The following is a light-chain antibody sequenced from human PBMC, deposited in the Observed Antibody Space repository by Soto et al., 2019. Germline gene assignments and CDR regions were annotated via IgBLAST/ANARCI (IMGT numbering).Light chain of an antibody. CDR3: QSADSSGTYI. J-gene: IGLJ1*01. V-gene: IGLV3-25*02. CDR1: TLPKQH. CDR2: KNS. Sequence: SYDLTQPPSVSVSPGQTARITCSGDTLPKQHPYWYQQKPGQAPVLIINKNSERPSGIPERFSGSTSGTTVTLTISGVQAEDEADYYCQSADSSGTYILGTGTKVTVL.